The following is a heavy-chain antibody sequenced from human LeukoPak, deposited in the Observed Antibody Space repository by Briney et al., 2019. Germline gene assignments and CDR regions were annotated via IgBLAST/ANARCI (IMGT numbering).Heavy chain of an antibody. Sequence: GRSLRLSCAAPGFTFSSYGMHWVRQAPGKGLEWVAVIWYDGSNKYYADSVKGRFTISRDNSKNTLYLQMNSLRAEDTAVYYCARGSPGFDYWGQGTLVTVSS. V-gene: IGHV3-33*01. CDR3: ARGSPGFDY. CDR2: IWYDGSNK. CDR1: GFTFSSYG. J-gene: IGHJ4*02.